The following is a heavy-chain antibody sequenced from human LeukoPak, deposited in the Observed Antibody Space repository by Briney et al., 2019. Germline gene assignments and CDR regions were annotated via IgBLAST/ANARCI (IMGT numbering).Heavy chain of an antibody. CDR3: ARVPGYCSSGRCVWNDHYHMDV. J-gene: IGHJ6*03. CDR2: ITSSGATI. Sequence: GGSLRLSCAASGFIFSDYYMSWIRQAPGKGLEWVSYITSSGATIYYADSVKGRFTISRDNAKNSLYLQMNSLRAEDTAVYYCARVPGYCSSGRCVWNDHYHMDVWGKGTTVTVSS. V-gene: IGHV3-11*04. CDR1: GFIFSDYY. D-gene: IGHD2-15*01.